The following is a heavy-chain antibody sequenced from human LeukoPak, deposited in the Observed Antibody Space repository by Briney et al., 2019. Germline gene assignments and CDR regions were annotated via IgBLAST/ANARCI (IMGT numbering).Heavy chain of an antibody. V-gene: IGHV6-1*01. CDR1: GDSVSSNSAA. CDR3: ARDSFKYSSSPTARGFDY. CDR2: TYYRSKWYN. D-gene: IGHD6-6*01. J-gene: IGHJ4*02. Sequence: SQTLSLTCAISGDSVSSNSAAWNWIRQSPSRGLEWLGRTYYRSKWYNDYAVSVKSRITINPDTSKNQFSLQLNSVTPEDTAVYYCARDSFKYSSSPTARGFDYWGQGTLVTVSS.